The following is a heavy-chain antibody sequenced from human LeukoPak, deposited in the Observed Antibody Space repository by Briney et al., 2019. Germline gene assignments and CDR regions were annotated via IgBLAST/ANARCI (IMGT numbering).Heavy chain of an antibody. CDR3: ARSLVTAYDAFDI. V-gene: IGHV4-39*01. CDR2: LYYSGNT. Sequence: PSETLSLTCTVSGGSISSSSYYWGWIRQPPGKGLEWIGSLYYSGNTYYNPSLKSRVTVSVDTSKNQFSLRLSSVTATDTAVYYCARSLVTAYDAFDIWGQGTMVTVSS. D-gene: IGHD4-23*01. J-gene: IGHJ3*02. CDR1: GGSISSSSYY.